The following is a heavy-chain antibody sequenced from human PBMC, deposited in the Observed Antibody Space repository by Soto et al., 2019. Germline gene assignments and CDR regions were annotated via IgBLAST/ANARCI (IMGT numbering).Heavy chain of an antibody. CDR1: GFTFSSYS. Sequence: GGSLRLSCAASGFTFSSYSMNWVRQAPGKGLEWVSSISSSSSYIYYADSVKGRFTISRDNAKNSLYLQMNSLRAEDTAVYYCARGKADILTGYYPIPFDYWGQGTLVTVSS. D-gene: IGHD3-9*01. V-gene: IGHV3-21*01. CDR3: ARGKADILTGYYPIPFDY. J-gene: IGHJ4*02. CDR2: ISSSSSYI.